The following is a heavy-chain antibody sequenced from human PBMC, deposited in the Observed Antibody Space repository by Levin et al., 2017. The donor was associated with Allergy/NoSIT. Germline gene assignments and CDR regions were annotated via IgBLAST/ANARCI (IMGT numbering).Heavy chain of an antibody. D-gene: IGHD4-11*01. CDR3: ARAVTTEGPNYYYYMDV. V-gene: IGHV3-33*01. J-gene: IGHJ6*03. CDR2: IWYDGSNK. Sequence: GESLKISCAASGFTFSSYGMHWVRQAPGKGLEWVAVIWYDGSNKYYADSVKGRFTISRDNSKNTLYLQMNSLRAEDTAVYYCARAVTTEGPNYYYYMDVWGKGTTVTVSS. CDR1: GFTFSSYG.